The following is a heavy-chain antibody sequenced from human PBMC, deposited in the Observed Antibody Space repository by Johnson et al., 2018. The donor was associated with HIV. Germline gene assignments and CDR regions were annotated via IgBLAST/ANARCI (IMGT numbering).Heavy chain of an antibody. J-gene: IGHJ3*02. CDR1: GFTFNRAW. D-gene: IGHD2-21*01. CDR3: ARARVIAGAFDI. CDR2: VKSITDGGTT. V-gene: IGHV3-15*01. Sequence: VQLVESGGGLVKPGGSLRVSCAASGFTFNRAWMSWVRQAPGKGLEWVGRVKSITDGGTTDYTAPVTGRFTISRDDSKNTLYLLMNSLKTDDTAVYYCARARVIAGAFDIWGQGTMVTVSS.